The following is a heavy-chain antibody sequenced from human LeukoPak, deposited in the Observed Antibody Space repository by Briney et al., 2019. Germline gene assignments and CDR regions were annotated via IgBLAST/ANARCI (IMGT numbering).Heavy chain of an antibody. J-gene: IGHJ2*01. D-gene: IGHD2-2*01. CDR2: IYHSGST. CDR1: GGSISSSNW. CDR3: ARGFQLPWYLDL. V-gene: IGHV4-4*02. Sequence: SGTLSLTCAVSGGSISSSNWWSWVRQPPGKGLEWIGEIYHSGSTNYNPSLKSRVTISVDTSKNQFSLKLSSVTAADMAVYYCARGFQLPWYLDLWGRGTLVTVSS.